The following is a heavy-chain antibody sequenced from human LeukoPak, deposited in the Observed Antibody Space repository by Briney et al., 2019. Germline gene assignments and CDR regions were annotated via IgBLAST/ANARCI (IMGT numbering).Heavy chain of an antibody. V-gene: IGHV4-39*07. J-gene: IGHJ4*02. D-gene: IGHD6-19*01. CDR2: IYYSGST. CDR3: ASGIAVAGYSDY. CDR1: AGSISSSSYY. Sequence: SETLPLTCTVSAGSISSSSYYWGWIRQPPPNGLEWLGSIYYSGSTYYNPSLKSRVTISVDTSKNQFSLKLSSVTAADTAVYYCASGIAVAGYSDYWGQGTLVTVSS.